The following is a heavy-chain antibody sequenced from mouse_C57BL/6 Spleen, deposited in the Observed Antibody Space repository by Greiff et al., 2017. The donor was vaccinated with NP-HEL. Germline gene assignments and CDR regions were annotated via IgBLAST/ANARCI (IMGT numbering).Heavy chain of an antibody. Sequence: QVQLKQPGAELVKPGASVKMSCKASGYTFTSYWITWVKQRPGQGLEWIGDIYPGSGSTNYNEKFKSKATLTVDTSSSTAYMQLSSLTSEDSAVYYCARSSYYYGSSYVWYFDVWGTGTTVTVSS. CDR1: GYTFTSYW. CDR3: ARSSYYYGSSYVWYFDV. CDR2: IYPGSGST. D-gene: IGHD1-1*01. V-gene: IGHV1-55*01. J-gene: IGHJ1*03.